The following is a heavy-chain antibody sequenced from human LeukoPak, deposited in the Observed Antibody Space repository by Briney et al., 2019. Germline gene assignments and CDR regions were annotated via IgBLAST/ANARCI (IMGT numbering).Heavy chain of an antibody. CDR3: ARSSGTYFIVDD. V-gene: IGHV1-46*01. Sequence: ASVKLSCKASGYTFTNYYMHWVRQAPGQGIELMGIINLNGGSTSYAQKFQGRVTTTRDNSTSTVQMEKRSLGTAATAVVYCARSSGTYFIVDDWGEESLVTVYS. CDR2: INLNGGST. D-gene: IGHD3-10*01. CDR1: GYTFTNYY. J-gene: IGHJ4*02.